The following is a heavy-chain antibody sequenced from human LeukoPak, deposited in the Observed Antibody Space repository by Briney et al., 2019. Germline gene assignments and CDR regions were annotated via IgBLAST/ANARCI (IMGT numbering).Heavy chain of an antibody. Sequence: GGSLRLSCEASGFTFSSYSMSWVRQAPGKGLERVSYISSSSGSTIHYADSVKGRFTISRDNAKNSLYLQMNSLRDEDTAVYYCARWGGSTYNYDSSANIGRGAFDIWGQGTMVTVSS. CDR2: ISSSSGSTI. J-gene: IGHJ3*02. V-gene: IGHV3-48*02. CDR1: GFTFSSYS. CDR3: ARWGGSTYNYDSSANIGRGAFDI. D-gene: IGHD3-22*01.